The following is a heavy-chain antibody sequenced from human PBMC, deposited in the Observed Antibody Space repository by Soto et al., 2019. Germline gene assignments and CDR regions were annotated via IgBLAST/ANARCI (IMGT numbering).Heavy chain of an antibody. CDR2: IHSRGST. CDR1: GASVTTGGYF. CDR3: AVHRATPAVALSNWFGP. V-gene: IGHV4-31*03. J-gene: IGHJ5*02. Sequence: QVHLQESGPGQVRPSQTLSLTCTVSGASVTTGGYFWTWLRQHPGKGPEWIGYIHSRGSTSYNPSFQSRLSMSMDSSRNHFILTPTPAPAAETGVYCCAVHRATPAVALSNWFGPWGQGSLVTVSS. D-gene: IGHD2-15*01.